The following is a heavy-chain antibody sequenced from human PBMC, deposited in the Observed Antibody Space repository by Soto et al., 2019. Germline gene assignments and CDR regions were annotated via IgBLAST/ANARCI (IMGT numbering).Heavy chain of an antibody. CDR1: GFTFSSYG. J-gene: IGHJ6*02. CDR2: IWYDGSNK. D-gene: IGHD3-22*01. Sequence: TGGSLRLSCAASGFTFSSYGMHWVRQAPGKGLEWVAVIWYDGSNKYYADSVKGRFTISRDNSKNTLYLQMNSLRAEDTAVYYCARDYYDSSGYYLENGMDVWGQGTTVTVSS. V-gene: IGHV3-33*01. CDR3: ARDYYDSSGYYLENGMDV.